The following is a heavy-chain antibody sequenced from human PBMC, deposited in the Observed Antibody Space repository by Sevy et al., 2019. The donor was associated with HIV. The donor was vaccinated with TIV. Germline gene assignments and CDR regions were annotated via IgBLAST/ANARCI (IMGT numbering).Heavy chain of an antibody. J-gene: IGHJ4*02. CDR3: ARDLFYYDSSGRLGLDY. D-gene: IGHD3-22*01. Sequence: GGSLRLSCAASGFTFSSYAMHWVRQAPGKGLEWVAVISYDGSNKYYAESVKGRFTISRDNSKKRLYRQMNSLRAEDTAVYYCARDLFYYDSSGRLGLDYWGQGTLVTVSS. CDR1: GFTFSSYA. CDR2: ISYDGSNK. V-gene: IGHV3-30-3*01.